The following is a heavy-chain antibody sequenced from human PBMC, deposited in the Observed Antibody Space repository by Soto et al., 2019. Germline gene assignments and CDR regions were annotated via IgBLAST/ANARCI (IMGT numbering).Heavy chain of an antibody. D-gene: IGHD6-25*01. CDR3: VREMWTRSGPQNFFDY. CDR1: GYTFTSYG. Sequence: QVQLVQSEGELRQPGASVTVSCRASGYTFTSYGIIWVRQAPGQGLEWMGYINPNSGATTYAQNLQGRLTLTTDTSTSTGYMELSDPSSDDTAIYYCVREMWTRSGPQNFFDYWGLGALVPVSS. V-gene: IGHV1-18*01. CDR2: INPNSGAT. J-gene: IGHJ4*02.